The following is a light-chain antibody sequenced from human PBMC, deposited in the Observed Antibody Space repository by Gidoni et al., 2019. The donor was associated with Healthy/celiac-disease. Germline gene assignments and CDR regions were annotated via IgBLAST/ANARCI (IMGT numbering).Light chain of an antibody. V-gene: IGLV2-23*02. J-gene: IGLJ3*02. CDR1: SSDVGSYNL. CDR2: EVS. Sequence: QSALTHPASVSGSPGQSITISCTGTSSDVGSYNLVSWYQQHPGKAPKLMIYEVSKRPSGVSNRFSGSKAGNTASLTISGLQAEDEADYYCCSYAGSSTFERVFGGGTKLTVL. CDR3: CSYAGSSTFERV.